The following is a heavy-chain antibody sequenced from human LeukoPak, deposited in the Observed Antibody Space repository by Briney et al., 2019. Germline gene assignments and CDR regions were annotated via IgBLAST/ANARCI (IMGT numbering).Heavy chain of an antibody. J-gene: IGHJ4*02. V-gene: IGHV4-59*01. D-gene: IGHD7-27*01. CDR3: AREGWGYYFDF. CDR1: GASISSYY. CDR2: VYYSGTT. Sequence: SETLSLTCTVSGASISSYYWSWIRQPPGKGLEWIGYVYYSGTTNYNPSLKSRVTISVDTSKNQFSLKLSSVTAADTAVYYCAREGWGYYFDFWGQGTLVTVSS.